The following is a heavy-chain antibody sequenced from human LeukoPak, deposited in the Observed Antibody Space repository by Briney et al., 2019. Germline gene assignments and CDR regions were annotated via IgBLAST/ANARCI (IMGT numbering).Heavy chain of an antibody. V-gene: IGHV4-30-4*07. J-gene: IGHJ4*02. CDR1: GGSISSGGYS. D-gene: IGHD5-18*01. CDR2: IYYSGST. Sequence: SETLSLTCAVSGGSISSGGYSWSWIRQPPGKGLEWIGYIYYSGSTYYNPSLKSRVTISVDTSKNQFSLKLSSVTAADTAVYYCARQSRGYSYGRHFDYWGQGTLVTVSS. CDR3: ARQSRGYSYGRHFDY.